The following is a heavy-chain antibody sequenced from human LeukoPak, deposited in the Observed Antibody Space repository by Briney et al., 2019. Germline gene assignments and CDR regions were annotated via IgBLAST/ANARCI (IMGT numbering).Heavy chain of an antibody. D-gene: IGHD2-2*01. J-gene: IGHJ5*02. CDR1: GGSISSSSYY. Sequence: PSETLSLTCTVSGGSISSSSYYWGWIRQPPGKGLEWIGSIYYSGSTYYNPSLKSRVTISVDTSKNQFSLKLSSVTAADTAVYYCARHTGPSHADWFDPWGQGTLVTVSS. CDR2: IYYSGST. CDR3: ARHTGPSHADWFDP. V-gene: IGHV4-39*01.